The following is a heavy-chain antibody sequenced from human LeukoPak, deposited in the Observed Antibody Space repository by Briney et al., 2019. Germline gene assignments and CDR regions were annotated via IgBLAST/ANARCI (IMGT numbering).Heavy chain of an antibody. CDR2: INHSGST. CDR3: AAGFGELGHDAFDI. Sequence: SETLSLTCAVYGGSFSGYYWSWIRQPPGKGLEWIGEINHSGSTNYNPSLKSRVTISVDTSKNQFSLKLSSVTAADTAVYYCAAGFGELGHDAFDIWDQGTMVTVSS. D-gene: IGHD3-10*01. CDR1: GGSFSGYY. J-gene: IGHJ3*02. V-gene: IGHV4-34*01.